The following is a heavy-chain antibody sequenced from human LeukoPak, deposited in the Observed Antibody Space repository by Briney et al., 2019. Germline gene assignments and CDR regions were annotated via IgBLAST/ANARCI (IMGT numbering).Heavy chain of an antibody. CDR1: GGSMSSYY. Sequence: ASETLSLTCTVSGGSMSSYYWSWIRQPPGKGLEWIGYIYYSGTTNYNPSLESRVTISVDTSKNQFSLKLSSVTAADTAVYYCARLYYYGSGSTKLYYYYYMDVWGKGTTVTISS. CDR2: IYYSGTT. J-gene: IGHJ6*03. D-gene: IGHD3-10*01. CDR3: ARLYYYGSGSTKLYYYYYMDV. V-gene: IGHV4-59*12.